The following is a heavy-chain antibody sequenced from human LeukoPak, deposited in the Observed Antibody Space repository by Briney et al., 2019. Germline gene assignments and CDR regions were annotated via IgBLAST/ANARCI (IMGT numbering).Heavy chain of an antibody. D-gene: IGHD3-22*01. V-gene: IGHV4-30-2*01. CDR2: IYHSGST. J-gene: IGHJ4*02. Sequence: SETLSPTCAVSGGSISSGGYSRSWIRQPPGKGLEWIGYIYHSGSTYYNPSLKSRVTISVDRSKNQFSLKLSSVTAADTAVYYCAREGLGYYDSSGSFDYWGQGTLVTVSS. CDR3: AREGLGYYDSSGSFDY. CDR1: GGSISSGGYS.